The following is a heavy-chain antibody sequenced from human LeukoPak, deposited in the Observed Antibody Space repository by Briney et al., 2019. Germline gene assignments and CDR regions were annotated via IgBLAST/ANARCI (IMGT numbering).Heavy chain of an antibody. CDR1: GGAISSYY. CDR3: ARESGYYDSSGYYSEYFQH. J-gene: IGHJ1*01. V-gene: IGHV4-59*01. CDR2: IYYSGST. D-gene: IGHD3-22*01. Sequence: SETLSLTCIVSGGAISSYYWSWIRQPPGKGLEWVGYIYYSGSTNYNPSLKSRVTISVDTSKNQFSLRLSSVTAADTAVYYCARESGYYDSSGYYSEYFQHWGQGTLVTVSS.